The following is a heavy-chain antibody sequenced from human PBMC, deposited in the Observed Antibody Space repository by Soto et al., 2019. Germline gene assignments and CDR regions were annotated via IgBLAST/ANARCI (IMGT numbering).Heavy chain of an antibody. CDR3: ARVGPIVVVPAAID. D-gene: IGHD2-2*01. V-gene: IGHV4-34*01. CDR1: GGSFSGYY. Sequence: SETLSLTCAVYGGSFSGYYWSWIRQPPGKGLEWIGEINHSGSTNYNPSLKSRVTISVDTSKNQFSLKLSSVTAADTAVYYCARVGPIVVVPAAIDWGQGTLVTVSS. CDR2: INHSGST. J-gene: IGHJ4*02.